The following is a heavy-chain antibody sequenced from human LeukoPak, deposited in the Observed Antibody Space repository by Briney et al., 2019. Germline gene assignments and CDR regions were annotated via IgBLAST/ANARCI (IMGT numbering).Heavy chain of an antibody. CDR1: GGTFSSYA. CDR3: ARVRLYCSGGSCYRYFDY. CDR2: IIPIFGTA. J-gene: IGHJ4*02. V-gene: IGHV1-69*05. D-gene: IGHD2-15*01. Sequence: SXKASGGTFSSYAISWVRQAPGQGLEWMGGIIPIFGTANYAQKFQGRVTITTDESTSTAYMELSSLRSEDTAVYYCARVRLYCSGGSCYRYFDYWGQGTLVTVSS.